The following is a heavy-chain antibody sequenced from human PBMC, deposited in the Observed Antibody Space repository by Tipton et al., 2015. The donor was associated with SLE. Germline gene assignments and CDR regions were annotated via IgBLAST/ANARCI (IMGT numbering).Heavy chain of an antibody. CDR3: ARMVVAARAWFDP. V-gene: IGHV4-39*01. J-gene: IGHJ5*02. D-gene: IGHD2-15*01. Sequence: LRLSCTVSGGSISSSSYYWGWIRQPPGKGLEWIGSIYYSGSTYYNPSLKSRVTISVDTSKNQFSLKLSSVTAADTAVYYCARMVVAARAWFDPWGQGTLVSVSS. CDR1: GGSISSSSYY. CDR2: IYYSGST.